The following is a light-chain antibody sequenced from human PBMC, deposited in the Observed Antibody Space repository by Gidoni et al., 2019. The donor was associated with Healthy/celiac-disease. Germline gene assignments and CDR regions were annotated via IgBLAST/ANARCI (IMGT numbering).Light chain of an antibody. V-gene: IGKV4-1*01. Sequence: DIVMTQSPDSLAVSLGERATINCKSSQSVLYSSNNKNYLAWYQQKPGQPPKLLIYWASTRESGVPDRFSGSGPGTDFTLTISSLQAEDVAVYYCQQYYSTPCTFGQGTKVEIK. CDR2: WAS. CDR1: QSVLYSSNNKNY. CDR3: QQYYSTPCT. J-gene: IGKJ1*01.